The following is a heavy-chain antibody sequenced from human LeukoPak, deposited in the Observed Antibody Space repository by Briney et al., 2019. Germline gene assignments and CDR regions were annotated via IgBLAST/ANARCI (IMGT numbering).Heavy chain of an antibody. Sequence: SETLSLTCAVYGGSFSGYYWSWIRQPPGKGLGWIGEINHSGSTNYNPSLKSRVTISVDTSKNQFSLKLSSVTAADTAVYYCARVGGDFWSGYDYWGQGTLVTVSS. D-gene: IGHD3-3*01. J-gene: IGHJ4*02. V-gene: IGHV4-34*01. CDR1: GGSFSGYY. CDR2: INHSGST. CDR3: ARVGGDFWSGYDY.